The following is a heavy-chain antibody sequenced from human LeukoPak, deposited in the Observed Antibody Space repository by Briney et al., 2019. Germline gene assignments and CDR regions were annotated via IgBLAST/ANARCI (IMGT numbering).Heavy chain of an antibody. CDR2: ISSRSSYI. J-gene: IGHJ4*02. Sequence: GGSLRLSCAASGFTFSSYNMKWVRQAPGKGLEWVSSISSRSSYIFYADSVKGRFTIFRDNAKNTLYLQMNSLRAEDTALYYCVRDRAVAGTEDFYFDFWGQGTLVTVSS. CDR1: GFTFSSYN. CDR3: VRDRAVAGTEDFYFDF. D-gene: IGHD6-19*01. V-gene: IGHV3-21*01.